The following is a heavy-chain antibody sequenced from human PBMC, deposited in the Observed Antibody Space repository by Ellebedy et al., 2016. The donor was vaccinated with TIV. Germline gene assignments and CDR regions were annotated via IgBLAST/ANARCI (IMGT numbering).Heavy chain of an antibody. J-gene: IGHJ3*01. CDR1: GFTFSSYW. CDR2: INQGGGEK. V-gene: IGHV3-7*01. CDR3: ATDGRYGDFLSPAHGFEF. D-gene: IGHD1-26*01. Sequence: GESLKISCAASGFTFSSYWMSWVRQAPGKGLEWVANINQGGGEKYYADSVKGRFTISRDNGKNSLFLQMNSVRTEDTAVYFCATDGRYGDFLSPAHGFEFWGQGAMVTVSS.